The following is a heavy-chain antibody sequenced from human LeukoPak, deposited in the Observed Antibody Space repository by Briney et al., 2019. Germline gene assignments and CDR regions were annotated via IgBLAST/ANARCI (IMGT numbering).Heavy chain of an antibody. CDR3: ARKKSSGWSTPANYFDY. J-gene: IGHJ4*02. CDR1: GGSFSGYY. D-gene: IGHD6-19*01. V-gene: IGHV4-34*01. CDR2: INHSGST. Sequence: SETPSLTCAVYGGSFSGYYWSWIRQPPGKGLEWIGEINHSGSTNYNPSLKSRVTISVDTSKNQFSLKLSSVTAADTAVYYCARKKSSGWSTPANYFDYWGQGTLVTVSS.